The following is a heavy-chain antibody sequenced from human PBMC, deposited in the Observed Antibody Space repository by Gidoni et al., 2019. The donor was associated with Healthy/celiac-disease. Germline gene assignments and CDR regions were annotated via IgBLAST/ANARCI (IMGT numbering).Heavy chain of an antibody. V-gene: IGHV1-3*01. Sequence: QVQLVQSGAEVKKPGASVKVSCKASGYTFTSYAMHWVRQAPGQRLEWMGWINAGNGNTKYSQKFQGRVTITRDTSASTAYMELSSLRSEDTAVYYCARDRRVGAAAADYWGQGTLVTVSS. D-gene: IGHD6-13*01. CDR3: ARDRRVGAAAADY. CDR2: INAGNGNT. J-gene: IGHJ4*02. CDR1: GYTFTSYA.